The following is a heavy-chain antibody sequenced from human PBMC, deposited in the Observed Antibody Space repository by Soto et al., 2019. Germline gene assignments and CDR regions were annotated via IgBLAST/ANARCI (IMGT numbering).Heavy chain of an antibody. V-gene: IGHV1-69*01. CDR3: AIAGFVNAPRSLYSIMGGREANSIQWRGMDV. CDR1: GGTFSSYA. J-gene: IGHJ6*02. Sequence: QVQLVQSGAEVKKPGSSVKVSCKASGGTFSSYAISWVRQAPGQGLEWMGGIIPIFGTANYAQKFQGRVTITADEPTGTAYMELSSLRSEDPAGYYGAIAGFVNAPRSLYSIMGGREANSIQWRGMDVWGQVTTVTVSS. D-gene: IGHD1-26*01. CDR2: IIPIFGTA.